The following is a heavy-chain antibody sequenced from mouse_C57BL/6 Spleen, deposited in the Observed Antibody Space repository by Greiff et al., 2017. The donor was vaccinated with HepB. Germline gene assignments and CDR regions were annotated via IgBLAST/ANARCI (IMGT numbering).Heavy chain of an antibody. CDR1: GFTFSSYG. V-gene: IGHV5-6*02. Sequence: EVMLVESGGDLVKPGGSLKLSCAASGFTFSSYGMSWVRQTPDKRLEWVATISSGGSYTYYPDSVKGRFTISRDNAKNTLYLQMSSLKSEDTAMYYCAREGPYYYGRESYWYFDVWGTGTTVTVSS. J-gene: IGHJ1*03. CDR3: AREGPYYYGRESYWYFDV. CDR2: ISSGGSYT. D-gene: IGHD1-1*01.